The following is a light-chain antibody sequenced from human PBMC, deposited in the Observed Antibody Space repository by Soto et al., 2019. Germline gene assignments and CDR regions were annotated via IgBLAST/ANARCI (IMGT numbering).Light chain of an antibody. V-gene: IGLV2-11*01. CDR2: DVS. J-gene: IGLJ3*02. CDR3: CSYAGSYSGV. CDR1: SGDVGGYNY. Sequence: QSALTQPRSVSGSPGQSVTISCTGTSGDVGGYNYVSWYQQHPGKAPKLMIYDVSKRPSGVPDRFSGSKSGNTASLTISGLQAEDEADYYCCSYAGSYSGVFXGGTQRAV.